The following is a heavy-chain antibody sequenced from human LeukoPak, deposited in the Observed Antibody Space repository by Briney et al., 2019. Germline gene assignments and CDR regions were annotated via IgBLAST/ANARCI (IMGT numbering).Heavy chain of an antibody. CDR1: GFTVSSNY. J-gene: IGHJ4*02. CDR2: ISGSGGST. Sequence: GGSLRLSCAASGFTVSSNYMSWVRQAPGKGLEWVSAISGSGGSTYYADSVKGRFTISRDNAKNSLYLQMNSLRAEDTALYYCAKVAAAGTGLSFDYWGQGTLVTVSS. CDR3: AKVAAAGTGLSFDY. V-gene: IGHV3-23*01. D-gene: IGHD6-13*01.